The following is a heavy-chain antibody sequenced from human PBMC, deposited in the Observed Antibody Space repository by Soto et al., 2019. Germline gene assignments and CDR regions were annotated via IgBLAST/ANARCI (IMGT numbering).Heavy chain of an antibody. CDR3: ARGLRGDFWSGYYFYYYYGMDV. Sequence: SETLSLTCAVYGGSFSGYYWSWIRQPPGKGLEWIGEINHSGSTNYNPSLKSRVTISVDTSKNQFSLKLSSVTAADTAVYYCARGLRGDFWSGYYFYYYYGMDVWGQGTTVTV. V-gene: IGHV4-34*01. CDR1: GGSFSGYY. J-gene: IGHJ6*02. D-gene: IGHD3-3*01. CDR2: INHSGST.